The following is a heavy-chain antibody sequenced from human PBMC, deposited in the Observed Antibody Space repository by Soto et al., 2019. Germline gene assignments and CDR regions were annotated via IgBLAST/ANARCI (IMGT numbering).Heavy chain of an antibody. V-gene: IGHV3-30-3*01. J-gene: IGHJ6*02. CDR3: ARGYSSSWYKDRSFRYYYGMDV. D-gene: IGHD6-13*01. CDR1: GFTFSNYA. CDR2: ISYDGSNK. Sequence: GGSLRLSCAASGFTFSNYALHWVRQAPGKGLEWVAVISYDGSNKYYADSVKGRFTISRDNSKNTLYLQGNSLRAEDTAVYYCARGYSSSWYKDRSFRYYYGMDVWGQGTTVTVSS.